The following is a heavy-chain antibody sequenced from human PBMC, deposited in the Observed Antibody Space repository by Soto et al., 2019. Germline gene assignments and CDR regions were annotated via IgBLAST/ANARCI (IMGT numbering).Heavy chain of an antibody. D-gene: IGHD3-22*01. V-gene: IGHV3-23*01. J-gene: IGHJ4*02. CDR3: AKGGLYYYDSSGCFGY. CDR1: GFTFSSYA. Sequence: EVQLLESGGGLVQPGGSLRLSCAASGFTFSSYAMSWVRQAPGKGLEWVSAISGSGGSTYYADSVKGRFTISRDNSKNTLYLQMNSLRAEDTAVYYCAKGGLYYYDSSGCFGYWGQGTLVTVSS. CDR2: ISGSGGST.